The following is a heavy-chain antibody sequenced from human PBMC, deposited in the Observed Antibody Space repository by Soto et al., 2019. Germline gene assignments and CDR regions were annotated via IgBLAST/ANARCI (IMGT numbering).Heavy chain of an antibody. CDR2: INPSGGST. D-gene: IGHD3-10*01. CDR1: GYTFTSYY. J-gene: IGHJ4*02. Sequence: ASVKVSCKASGYTFTSYYMHWVRQAPGQGLEWMGIINPSGGSTSYAQKFQGRVTMTRDTSTSTVYMELSSLRSEDTAVYYCARDGLDYYGSGSYFWWDYWGQGTLVTVSS. V-gene: IGHV1-46*01. CDR3: ARDGLDYYGSGSYFWWDY.